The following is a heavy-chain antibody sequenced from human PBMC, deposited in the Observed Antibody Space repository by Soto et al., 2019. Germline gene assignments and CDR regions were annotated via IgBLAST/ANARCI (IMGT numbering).Heavy chain of an antibody. V-gene: IGHV1-24*01. CDR1: GYTLTELS. D-gene: IGHD3-16*02. J-gene: IGHJ2*01. CDR3: ATALRDSYDYVWGSYRPSYWYFDL. CDR2: FDPEDGET. Sequence: ASVKVSCKVSGYTLTELSMHWVRQAPGKGLEWMGGFDPEDGETIYAQKFQGRVTMTEDTSTDTAYMELSSLRSEDTAVYYCATALRDSYDYVWGSYRPSYWYFDLWGRGTLVTVS.